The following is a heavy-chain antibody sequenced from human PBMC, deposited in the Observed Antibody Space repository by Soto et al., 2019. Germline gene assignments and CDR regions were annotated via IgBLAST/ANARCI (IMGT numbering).Heavy chain of an antibody. V-gene: IGHV4-39*01. CDR2: IYYSGST. CDR1: GGSISSSSYY. J-gene: IGHJ4*02. Sequence: QLQLQESGPGLVKPSETLSLTCTVSGGSISSSSYYWGWIRQPPGKGLEWIGSIYYSGSTYYNPSLKSRVTISVDTSNNQLSLKLSSVTAADTAVYYYARNDRGRDYGDYQNYFDYWGQGTLVTVSS. CDR3: ARNDRGRDYGDYQNYFDY. D-gene: IGHD4-17*01.